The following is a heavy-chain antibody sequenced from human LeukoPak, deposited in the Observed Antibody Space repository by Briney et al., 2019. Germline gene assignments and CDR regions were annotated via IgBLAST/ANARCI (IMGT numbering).Heavy chain of an antibody. CDR1: GFTFSSYA. CDR2: ISGSGGST. CDR3: VRACGGDCYLADY. Sequence: TGGSLRLSCAASGFTFSSYAMSWVRQAPGKGLEWVSAISGSGGSTYYADSVKGRFTISRDYAKNSLYLQMNSLRAEDTAVYYCVRACGGDCYLADYWGQGTLVTVSS. V-gene: IGHV3-23*01. D-gene: IGHD2-21*02. J-gene: IGHJ4*02.